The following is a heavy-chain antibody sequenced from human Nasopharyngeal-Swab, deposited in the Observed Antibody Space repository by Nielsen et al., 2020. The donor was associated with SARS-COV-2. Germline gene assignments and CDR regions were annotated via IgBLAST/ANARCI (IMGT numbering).Heavy chain of an antibody. J-gene: IGHJ4*02. CDR2: INHSGST. D-gene: IGHD3-16*02. CDR3: ARRGDYIWGSYRKPIDY. V-gene: IGHV4-34*01. Sequence: RQAPGKGLEWIGEINHSGSTNYNPSLKSRVTISVDTSKNQLSLKLSSVTAADTAVYYCARRGDYIWGSYRKPIDYWGQGTLVTVSS.